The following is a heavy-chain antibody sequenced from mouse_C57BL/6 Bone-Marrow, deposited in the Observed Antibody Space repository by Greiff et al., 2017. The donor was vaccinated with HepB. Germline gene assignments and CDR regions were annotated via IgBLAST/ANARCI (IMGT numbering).Heavy chain of an antibody. Sequence: QVQLQQSGAELVKPGASVKISCKASGYAFSSYWMNWVKQRPGKGLEWIGQIYPGDGDTNYNGKFKGKATLTADKSSITAYMHLRSLTSEDSAVYFCARSYYGSGGYCGQGTTLTVSS. CDR3: ARSYYGSGGY. D-gene: IGHD1-1*01. CDR1: GYAFSSYW. CDR2: IYPGDGDT. J-gene: IGHJ2*01. V-gene: IGHV1-80*01.